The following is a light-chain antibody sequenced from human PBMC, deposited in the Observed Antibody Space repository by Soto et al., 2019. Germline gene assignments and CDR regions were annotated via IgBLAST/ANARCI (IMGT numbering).Light chain of an antibody. J-gene: IGLJ1*01. CDR1: SSNIGSYT. CDR3: AAWDDSLNGSV. Sequence: QSVLTQPPSASGTPGQTVTVSCSGSSSNIGSYTVNWYQQLPGTAPKLVIYSNHQRPSGVPDRFSGSKSGTSASLAISGLQSEDEADYYCAAWDDSLNGSVFGSGTNVTVL. CDR2: SNH. V-gene: IGLV1-44*01.